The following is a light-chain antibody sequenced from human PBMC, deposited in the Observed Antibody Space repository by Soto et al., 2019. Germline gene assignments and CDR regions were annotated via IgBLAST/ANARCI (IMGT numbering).Light chain of an antibody. J-gene: IGLJ3*02. CDR1: SGDIGIYNF. CDR2: EVH. V-gene: IGLV2-14*01. CDR3: TSYTRSNTWV. Sequence: QSVLTQPASVSGALGQSITISCTGTSGDIGIYNFVSWFHQRPAKAPKLLIFEVHNRPSGVSDRFSASKSGNAASLTISGLKADDEGDYYCTSYTRSNTWVFGGGTKVTVL.